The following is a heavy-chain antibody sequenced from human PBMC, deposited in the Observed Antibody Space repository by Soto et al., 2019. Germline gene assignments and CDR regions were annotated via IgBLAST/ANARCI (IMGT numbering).Heavy chain of an antibody. J-gene: IGHJ4*02. Sequence: ASVKVSCKASGYTFTDFYMHWVRQAPGHGLEWMGWINPKSGGTNYTQNFQGWVTMSRDTCISIAYMELSRLKSDEPAVYYCAPSRASIAVACETEYYFDSWGEGTPAPVSS. CDR2: INPKSGGT. CDR1: GYTFTDFY. CDR3: APSRASIAVACETEYYFDS. V-gene: IGHV1-2*04. D-gene: IGHD6-19*01.